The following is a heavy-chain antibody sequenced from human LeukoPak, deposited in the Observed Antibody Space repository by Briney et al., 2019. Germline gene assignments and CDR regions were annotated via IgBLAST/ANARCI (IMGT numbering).Heavy chain of an antibody. CDR3: ARGRGYYDSSGYSDFDY. V-gene: IGHV4-34*01. Sequence: PSETLSLTCAVYGGSFSGYYWSWIRQPPGKGLEWIGEINHSGSTNYNPSLKSRVTISVDTSKNQFSLKLSSVTAADTAVYYCARGRGYYDSSGYSDFDYWGQGTLATVSS. CDR1: GGSFSGYY. D-gene: IGHD3-22*01. J-gene: IGHJ4*02. CDR2: INHSGST.